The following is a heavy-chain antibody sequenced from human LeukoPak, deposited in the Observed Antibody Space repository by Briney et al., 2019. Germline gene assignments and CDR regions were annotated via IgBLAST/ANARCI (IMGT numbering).Heavy chain of an antibody. J-gene: IGHJ4*02. CDR3: ARDREAARPLWASGYPYHFDY. D-gene: IGHD6-6*01. CDR2: ISSSSSYI. V-gene: IGHV3-21*01. Sequence: GGSLRLSCAASGFTFSSYSMNWVRQAPGKGLEWVSSISSSSSYIYYADSVKGRFTISRDNAKNSLYLQMNSLRAEDTAVYYCARDREAARPLWASGYPYHFDYWGQGTLVTVSS. CDR1: GFTFSSYS.